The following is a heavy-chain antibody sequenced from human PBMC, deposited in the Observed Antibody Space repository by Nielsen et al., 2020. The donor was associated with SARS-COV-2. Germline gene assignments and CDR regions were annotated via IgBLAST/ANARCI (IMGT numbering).Heavy chain of an antibody. Sequence: ASVKVSCKASGYTFTTYHISWVRQAPGQGLEWMGWSNTHTTNTNYAQKFQGRVTMTTDSSASTAYMELSGLSSEDTAVYYCARSRGCSATSCFFDYWGQGALVTVSS. CDR1: GYTFTTYH. J-gene: IGHJ4*02. CDR3: ARSRGCSATSCFFDY. V-gene: IGHV1-18*01. D-gene: IGHD2-2*01. CDR2: SNTHTTNT.